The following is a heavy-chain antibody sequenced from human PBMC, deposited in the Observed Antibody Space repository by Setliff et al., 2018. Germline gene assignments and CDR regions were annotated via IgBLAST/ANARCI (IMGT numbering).Heavy chain of an antibody. CDR2: IYYSGST. Sequence: ETLSLTCTVSGGSISSTIYYWGWIRQPPGKGLEWIGSIYYSGSTYYNPSLKSRVTISVDTSKNQFSLKLSSVTAADTAVYYCARVSMYSSSWYYYHYGMDVWGQGTTVTVSS. J-gene: IGHJ6*02. D-gene: IGHD6-13*01. V-gene: IGHV4-39*07. CDR3: ARVSMYSSSWYYYHYGMDV. CDR1: GGSISSTIYY.